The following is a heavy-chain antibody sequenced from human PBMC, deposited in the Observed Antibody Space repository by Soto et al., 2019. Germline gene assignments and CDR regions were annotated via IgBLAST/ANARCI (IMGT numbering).Heavy chain of an antibody. CDR3: AKDRSVAAAGPGNGMDV. CDR1: GFTFSSYA. Sequence: GGSLRLSCAASGFTFSSYAMIWVRQAPGKGLEWVSAISGSGGSTYYADSVKGRFTISRDNSKNTLCLQMNSLRAEDTAVYYCAKDRSVAAAGPGNGMDVWGQGTTVTVSS. J-gene: IGHJ6*02. D-gene: IGHD6-13*01. CDR2: ISGSGGST. V-gene: IGHV3-23*01.